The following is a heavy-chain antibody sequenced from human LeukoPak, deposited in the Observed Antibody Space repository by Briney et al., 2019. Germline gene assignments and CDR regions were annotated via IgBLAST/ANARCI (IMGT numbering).Heavy chain of an antibody. CDR2: ISGSGGST. J-gene: IGHJ4*02. D-gene: IGHD3-22*01. CDR3: AKDVALYYYDSSGYPDY. Sequence: GGSLRLSCAASGFTFDDYAMHWVRQAPGKGLEWVSAISGSGGSTYYADSVKGRFTVSRDNSKNTLYLQMNSLRAEDTAVYYCAKDVALYYYDSSGYPDYWGQGTLVTVSS. V-gene: IGHV3-23*01. CDR1: GFTFDDYA.